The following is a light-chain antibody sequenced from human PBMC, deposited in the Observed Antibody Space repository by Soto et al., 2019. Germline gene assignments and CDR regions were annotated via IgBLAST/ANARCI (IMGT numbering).Light chain of an antibody. V-gene: IGLV2-14*01. J-gene: IGLJ2*01. CDR1: NSDVGGYNY. CDR2: EVS. Sequence: QSALTQPASVSGSPGQSITISCTGSNSDVGGYNYVSWYQQHPGKAPKLMIYEVSNRPSGVSNRFSGSKSGNTASLTISGLQAEDEADYYCSSYTSSNTLVLFGGGTQLTVL. CDR3: SSYTSSNTLVL.